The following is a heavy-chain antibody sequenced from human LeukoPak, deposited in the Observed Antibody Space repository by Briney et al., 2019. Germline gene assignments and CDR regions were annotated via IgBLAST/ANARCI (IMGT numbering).Heavy chain of an antibody. CDR1: GYTFTGYY. D-gene: IGHD3-22*01. Sequence: AASVKVSCKASGYTFTGYYMHWVRQAPGQGLEWMGRINPNSGGTNYAQKFQGRVTITTDESTSTAYMELSSLRSEDTAVYYCARDAGLVYYDSSGPCLDYWGQGTLVTVSS. V-gene: IGHV1-2*06. CDR2: INPNSGGT. J-gene: IGHJ4*02. CDR3: ARDAGLVYYDSSGPCLDY.